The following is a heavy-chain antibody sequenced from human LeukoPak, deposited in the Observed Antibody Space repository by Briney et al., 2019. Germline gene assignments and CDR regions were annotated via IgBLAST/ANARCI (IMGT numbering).Heavy chain of an antibody. D-gene: IGHD3-3*01. CDR2: IWYDGSNK. CDR1: GFTFSSYG. CDR3: ARNGLGFLEHTDGY. Sequence: SGGSLRLSCAASGFTFSSYGMHWVRQAPGKGLEWVAVIWYDGSNKYYADSVKGRFTISRDNSKNTLYLQMNSLRAEDTAVYYCARNGLGFLEHTDGYWGQGTLVTVSS. J-gene: IGHJ4*02. V-gene: IGHV3-33*01.